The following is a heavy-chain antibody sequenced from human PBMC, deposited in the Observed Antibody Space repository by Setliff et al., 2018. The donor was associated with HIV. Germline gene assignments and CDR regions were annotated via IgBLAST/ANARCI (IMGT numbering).Heavy chain of an antibody. CDR2: IYPGDSHT. Sequence: PGESLKISCKGSGYSFTSYWIAWVRQMPGKGLEWMGIIYPGDSHTRYSPSFQGQATFSADKSISTAYLQWSSLKASDTAIYYCTRHILAYCAGDCYPLDYWGQGTLVTVSS. V-gene: IGHV5-51*01. D-gene: IGHD2-21*02. CDR3: TRHILAYCAGDCYPLDY. J-gene: IGHJ4*02. CDR1: GYSFTSYW.